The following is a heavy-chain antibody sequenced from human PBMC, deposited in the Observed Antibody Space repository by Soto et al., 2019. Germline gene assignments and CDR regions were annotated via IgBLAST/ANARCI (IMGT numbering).Heavy chain of an antibody. CDR2: INPNSGGT. CDR1: GYTFTGYY. D-gene: IGHD3-10*01. CDR3: ARDGVRGPKGISSYYYGMDV. Sequence: GASVKVSCKASGYTFTGYYMHWVRQAPGQGLEWMGWINPNSGGTNYGQKFQGRVTMTRDTSISTAYMELSRLRSDDTAVYYCARDGVRGPKGISSYYYGMDVWGQGTTVTVSS. J-gene: IGHJ6*02. V-gene: IGHV1-2*02.